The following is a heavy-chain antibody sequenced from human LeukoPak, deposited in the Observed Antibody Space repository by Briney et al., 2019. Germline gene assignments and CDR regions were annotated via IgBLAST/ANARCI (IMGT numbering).Heavy chain of an antibody. V-gene: IGHV4-59*01. J-gene: IGHJ5*02. CDR2: VYYSGST. Sequence: KPSETLSLTCTVSGGSISSYYWSWIRQPPGKGLEWIGYVYYSGSTNYNPSLKSRVTISVDTSKNQFSLKLSSVTAADTAVYYCARGGSLIGRGNWFDPWGQGTLVTVSS. CDR1: GGSISSYY. D-gene: IGHD3-22*01. CDR3: ARGGSLIGRGNWFDP.